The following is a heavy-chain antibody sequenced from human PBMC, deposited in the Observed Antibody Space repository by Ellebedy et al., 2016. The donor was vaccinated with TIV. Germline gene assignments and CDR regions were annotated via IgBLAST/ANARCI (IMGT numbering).Heavy chain of an antibody. CDR3: ARALYKSGWHLPYDY. CDR2: IIPIFGTA. D-gene: IGHD6-19*01. Sequence: AASVKVSCKASGGTFSSYAISWVRQAPGQGLEWMGGIIPIFGTANYAQKFQGRVTITADESTSTAYMELSSLRSEDTAVYYCARALYKSGWHLPYDYWGQGTLVTVSS. CDR1: GGTFSSYA. V-gene: IGHV1-69*13. J-gene: IGHJ4*02.